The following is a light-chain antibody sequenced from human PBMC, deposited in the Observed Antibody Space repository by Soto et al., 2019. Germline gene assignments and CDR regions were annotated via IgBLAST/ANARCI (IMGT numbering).Light chain of an antibody. V-gene: IGLV1-40*01. CDR2: GNS. Sequence: QSVLTQPPSVSGAQGQRVTNSCTGSSSNIGAGYDVHWYQQLPGTAPKLLIYGNSNRPSGVPDRFSGSKSGTSASLAITGLQAEDEADYYCQSYDSSLSGWVFGGGTNLTVL. J-gene: IGLJ2*01. CDR1: SSNIGAGYD. CDR3: QSYDSSLSGWV.